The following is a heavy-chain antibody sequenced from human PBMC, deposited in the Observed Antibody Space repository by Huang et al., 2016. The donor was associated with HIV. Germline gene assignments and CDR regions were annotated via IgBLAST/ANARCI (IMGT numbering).Heavy chain of an antibody. J-gene: IGHJ3*02. CDR1: GFTLSDHY. Sequence: EEQLVESGGGFVQPGGSLRLSCAGAGFTLSDHYIDWVRQAPGKGLGWVGRSGNRADSYTTEYAASVKGRFAISRDDSKNSLYLHMNSLKTEDTAVYHCTKGYSGVSVYAFDIWGQGTMVTVSS. CDR2: SGNRADSYTT. CDR3: TKGYSGVSVYAFDI. D-gene: IGHD2-15*01. V-gene: IGHV3-72*01.